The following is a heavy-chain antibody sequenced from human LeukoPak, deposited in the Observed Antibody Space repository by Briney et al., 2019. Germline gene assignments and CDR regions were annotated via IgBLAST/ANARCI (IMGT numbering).Heavy chain of an antibody. J-gene: IGHJ4*02. CDR2: VSGSGGGA. CDR1: GDTFSSSA. Sequence: GGALRLSCAASGDTFSSSAMSWVREAPGKGLEWVSAVSGSGGGAYYADSVKGRFTVSRDNSENTLYLQMNSLRAEDTAIYYCAKPPFGSGSPLDYWGQGPLVTVSS. D-gene: IGHD3-10*01. CDR3: AKPPFGSGSPLDY. V-gene: IGHV3-23*01.